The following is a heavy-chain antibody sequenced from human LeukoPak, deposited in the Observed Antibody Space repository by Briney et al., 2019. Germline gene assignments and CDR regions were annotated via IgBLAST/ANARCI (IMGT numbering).Heavy chain of an antibody. D-gene: IGHD6-19*01. V-gene: IGHV3-74*01. J-gene: IGHJ4*02. Sequence: GGSLRLSRAASGFTFSKYWMLWVRQAPGKGLESVSRINTDGTVTTYADSVKGRFTVSRDNADNTMFLQMNSARDEDTAVYYCATKQWLAPPPDSWGQGTPVTVSS. CDR1: GFTFSKYW. CDR2: INTDGTVT. CDR3: ATKQWLAPPPDS.